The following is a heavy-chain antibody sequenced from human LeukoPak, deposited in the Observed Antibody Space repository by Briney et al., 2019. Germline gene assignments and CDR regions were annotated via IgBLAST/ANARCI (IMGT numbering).Heavy chain of an antibody. J-gene: IGHJ5*02. CDR1: GDSVSSNSAA. D-gene: IGHD3-10*01. V-gene: IGHV6-1*01. Sequence: SQTLSLTCAISGDSVSSNSAAWNWIRQSPSGGLEWLGRTYYRSKWYNDYAVSVKSRITINPDRSKNQVSLQMNSVTPEDTAVYYCARGQLLWFGGNWFDPWGQGTLVTVSS. CDR3: ARGQLLWFGGNWFDP. CDR2: TYYRSKWYN.